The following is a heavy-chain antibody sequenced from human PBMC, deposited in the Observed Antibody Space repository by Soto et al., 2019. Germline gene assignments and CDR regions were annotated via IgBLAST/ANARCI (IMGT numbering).Heavy chain of an antibody. CDR1: AFTLSKFV. V-gene: IGHV3-30*01. CDR3: ARGTLDV. J-gene: IGHJ6*02. Sequence: QVQLVESGGGVVQPGRSLRLSCAASAFTLSKFVMHWVRQAPGKGLDWLAVTSNDGMNTYYAASVKGRFTISRDNSKNMVYLQLNSVRDEDTAVYYCARGTLDVWGQGNTVIDSS. CDR2: TSNDGMNT.